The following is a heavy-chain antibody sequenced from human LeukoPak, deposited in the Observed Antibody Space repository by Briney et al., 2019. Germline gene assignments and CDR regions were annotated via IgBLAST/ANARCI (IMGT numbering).Heavy chain of an antibody. V-gene: IGHV4-34*01. CDR1: GGSFSGYY. CDR3: ARVTTTPRYYYGMDV. D-gene: IGHD1-14*01. J-gene: IGHJ6*02. Sequence: ASETLSLTCAVYGGSFSGYYWSWIRQPPGKGLEWIGEINHSGSTNYNPSLKSRVTISVDTSKNQFSLKLSSVTAADTAVYYCARVTTTPRYYYGMDVWGQGTTVTVSS. CDR2: INHSGST.